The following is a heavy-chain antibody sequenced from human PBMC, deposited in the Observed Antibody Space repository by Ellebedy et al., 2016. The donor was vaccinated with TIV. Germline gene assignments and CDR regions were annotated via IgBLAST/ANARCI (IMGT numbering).Heavy chain of an antibody. D-gene: IGHD3-16*02. Sequence: SETLSLTCTVSGGSVSSSFYYWGWIRQPPGKGLEWIGYIYYSGSTNYNPSLKSRVTISVDTSKNQFSLKLSSVTAADTAVYYCARRIGDRWLSYDAFDIWGQGTMVTVSS. CDR2: IYYSGST. CDR3: ARRIGDRWLSYDAFDI. V-gene: IGHV4-61*05. CDR1: GGSVSSSFYY. J-gene: IGHJ3*02.